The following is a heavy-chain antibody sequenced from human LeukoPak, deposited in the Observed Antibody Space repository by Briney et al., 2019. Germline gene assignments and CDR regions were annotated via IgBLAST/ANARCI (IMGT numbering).Heavy chain of an antibody. J-gene: IGHJ4*02. CDR1: GFTFSSYS. D-gene: IGHD5-18*01. V-gene: IGHV3-21*06. CDR2: ITSNIYT. Sequence: KPGGSLRLSCAASGFTFSSYSLNWVRQAPGKGLEWVSCITSNIYTYYAASVRGRFTISRDNSQNSVYLVMNSLRAEDTAVYYCARERDTSMVALDSWGQGTLVTVSS. CDR3: ARERDTSMVALDS.